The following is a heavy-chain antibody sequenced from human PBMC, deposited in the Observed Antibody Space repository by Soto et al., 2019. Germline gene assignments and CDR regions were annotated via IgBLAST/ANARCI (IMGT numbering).Heavy chain of an antibody. CDR1: GFTFSNSW. CDR2: IKSKTDGGTT. Sequence: GSLRLSCAASGFTFSNSWMNWVRQAPGQGLEWVGRIKSKTDGGTTDYAAPVKGRFTISRDDSKNTLYLQMNRLKTEETAVYFCTAGSGEFHYYHHYGMDVGGKGT. CDR3: TAGSGEFHYYHHYGMDV. D-gene: IGHD3-10*01. J-gene: IGHJ6*04. V-gene: IGHV3-15*07.